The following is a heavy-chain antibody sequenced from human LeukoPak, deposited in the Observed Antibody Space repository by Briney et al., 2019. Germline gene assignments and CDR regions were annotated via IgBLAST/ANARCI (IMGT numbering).Heavy chain of an antibody. J-gene: IGHJ6*03. D-gene: IGHD2-15*01. CDR1: GFTFSNAW. CDR3: TTIRSRFIVVVVAAYYYYMDV. V-gene: IGHV3-15*01. CDR2: IKSETDGGTT. Sequence: GGSLRLSCAASGFTFSNAWMSWVRQAPGKGLEWVGRIKSETDGGTTDYAAPVKGRFTISRDDSKNTLYLQMSSLKTEDTAVYYCTTIRSRFIVVVVAAYYYYMDVWGKGTTVTVSS.